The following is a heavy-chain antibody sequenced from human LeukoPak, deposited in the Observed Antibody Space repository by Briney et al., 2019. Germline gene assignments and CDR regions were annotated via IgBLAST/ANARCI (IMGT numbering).Heavy chain of an antibody. V-gene: IGHV3-33*08. D-gene: IGHD6-6*01. Sequence: GGSLRLSCAASGFTFSSYAMHWVRQAPGKGLEWVAVIWYDGSNKYYADSVKGRFTISRDNSKNTLYLQMNSLRAEDTAVYYCARASIEYSSSPGDYWGQGTLVTVSS. CDR3: ARASIEYSSSPGDY. CDR2: IWYDGSNK. CDR1: GFTFSSYA. J-gene: IGHJ4*02.